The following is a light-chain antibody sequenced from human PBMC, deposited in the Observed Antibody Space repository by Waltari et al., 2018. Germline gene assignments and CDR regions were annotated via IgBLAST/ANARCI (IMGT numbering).Light chain of an antibody. CDR2: GAS. J-gene: IGKJ4*01. CDR3: QQSNYFPLT. V-gene: IGKV1-12*01. CDR1: QDISRY. Sequence: DIQMTQSPSSVSASVGDRVTITCRASQDISRYLVWYQQKPGKAPNLLIYGASNLQSGVPSRFSGSGSGTDFTLTIDTLQPEDFATYFCQQSNYFPLTFGGGTKVELE.